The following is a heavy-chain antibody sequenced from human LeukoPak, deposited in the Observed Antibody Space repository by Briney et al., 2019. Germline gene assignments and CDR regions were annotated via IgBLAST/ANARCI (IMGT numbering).Heavy chain of an antibody. V-gene: IGHV4-39*01. CDR3: AQVVVVAATPPQYYFDY. CDR1: GGSIRTSSYY. D-gene: IGHD2-15*01. Sequence: SETLSLTCTVSGGSIRTSSYYWGWIRQPPGKGLEWLGSIYYTGSTYYNPSLKSRVTISVDTSKNQFSLMVSSVTAADTAVYYCAQVVVVAATPPQYYFDYWGQGTLVTVSS. CDR2: IYYTGST. J-gene: IGHJ4*02.